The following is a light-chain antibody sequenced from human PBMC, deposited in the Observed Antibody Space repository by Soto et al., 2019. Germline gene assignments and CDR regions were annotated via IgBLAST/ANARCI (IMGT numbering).Light chain of an antibody. CDR2: GTS. Sequence: EIVLTQSPGTLSLSPGERATLSCRASQSVSSSYLGWYQQKPGQAPRLLIYGTSSRATDIPDRFSGSGSGADFTLTTSRLEPEDFAEYYCQHYGSSSTWTFGQGTKV. CDR3: QHYGSSSTWT. J-gene: IGKJ1*01. V-gene: IGKV3-20*01. CDR1: QSVSSSY.